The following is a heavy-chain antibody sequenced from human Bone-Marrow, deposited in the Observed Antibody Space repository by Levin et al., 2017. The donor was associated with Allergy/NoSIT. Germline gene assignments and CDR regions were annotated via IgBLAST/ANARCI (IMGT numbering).Heavy chain of an antibody. V-gene: IGHV3-30*04. CDR2: ISYDGSNK. D-gene: IGHD1-26*01. J-gene: IGHJ3*02. CDR1: GFTFSSYA. Sequence: GESLKISCAASGFTFSSYAMHWVRQAPGKGLEWVAVISYDGSNKYYADSVKGRFTISRDNSKNTLYLQMNSLRAEDTAVYYCAREWGGSGSYRGGAFDIWGQGTMVTVSS. CDR3: AREWGGSGSYRGGAFDI.